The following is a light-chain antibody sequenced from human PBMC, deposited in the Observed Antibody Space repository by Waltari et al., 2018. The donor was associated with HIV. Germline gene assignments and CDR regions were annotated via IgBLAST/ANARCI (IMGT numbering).Light chain of an antibody. CDR1: SSDIGYYNY. Sequence: QFALTQPASVSGSPGQSITISCTGTSSDIGYYNYVSWYQQHPGKATKLMIYEVRTRPSGVSNPFSCSKSGNTASLTISGLQAEDEADYFCSSLTNSATLSVLFGGGTKLTVL. CDR3: SSLTNSATLSVL. CDR2: EVR. J-gene: IGLJ3*02. V-gene: IGLV2-14*01.